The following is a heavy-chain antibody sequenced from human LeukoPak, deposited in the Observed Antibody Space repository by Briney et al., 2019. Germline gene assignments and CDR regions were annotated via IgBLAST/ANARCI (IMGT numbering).Heavy chain of an antibody. CDR1: GYTFTGYY. J-gene: IGHJ4*02. CDR2: INPNSGGT. D-gene: IGHD4-17*01. CDR3: ARETVTTPVPDY. Sequence: ASVKVSCKASGYTFTGYYMHWVRQAPGQGLEWMGWINPNSGGTSYAQKFQGRVTMTRDTSISTAYMELSRLRSDDTAVYYCARETVTTPVPDYWGQGTLVTVSS. V-gene: IGHV1-2*02.